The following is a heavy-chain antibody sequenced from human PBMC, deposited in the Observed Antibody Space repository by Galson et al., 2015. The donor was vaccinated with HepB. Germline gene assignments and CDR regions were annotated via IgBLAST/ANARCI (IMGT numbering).Heavy chain of an antibody. D-gene: IGHD2-21*02. Sequence: SVKVSCKASGYTFTSYDINWVRQATGQGLEWMGWMNPNSGNTGYAQKFQGRVTMTRNTSISTAYMELSSLRSEDTAVYYCARGLVVVTVSGPWNWFDPWGQGTLVTVSS. CDR3: ARGLVVVTVSGPWNWFDP. CDR2: MNPNSGNT. V-gene: IGHV1-8*01. CDR1: GYTFTSYD. J-gene: IGHJ5*02.